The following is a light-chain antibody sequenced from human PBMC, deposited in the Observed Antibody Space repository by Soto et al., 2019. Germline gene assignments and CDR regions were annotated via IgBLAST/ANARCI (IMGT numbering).Light chain of an antibody. J-gene: IGLJ1*01. CDR2: EDN. CDR3: SSYTSSSTPYV. Sequence: QSVLTQPASVSGSPGQSITISCTGTSRDVGAYNYISWYQQHLGKVPRLIIFEDNNRPSGVSNRFSGSKSGNTASLTISGLQAEDEADYYCSSYTSSSTPYVFGTGTKLTVL. CDR1: SRDVGAYNY. V-gene: IGLV2-14*03.